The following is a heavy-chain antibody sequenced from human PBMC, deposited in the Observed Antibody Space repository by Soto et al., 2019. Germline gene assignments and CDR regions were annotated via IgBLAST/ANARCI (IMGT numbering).Heavy chain of an antibody. CDR3: ARAGIVVVNWFDP. CDR1: GGSISSGGYY. J-gene: IGHJ5*02. Sequence: QVQLQESGPGLVKTSQTLSLTCTVSGGSISSGGYYWSWIRQHPGKGLEWIGYIYYSGSTYYNPSLKSRVTISVDTSKNQFSLKLSSVTAADTAVYYCARAGIVVVNWFDPWGQGTLVTVSS. CDR2: IYYSGST. D-gene: IGHD3-22*01. V-gene: IGHV4-31*03.